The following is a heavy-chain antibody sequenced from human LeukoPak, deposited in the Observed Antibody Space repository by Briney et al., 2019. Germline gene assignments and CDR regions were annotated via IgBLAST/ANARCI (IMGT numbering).Heavy chain of an antibody. J-gene: IGHJ5*02. CDR3: ARRRYCSGGSCYRGLGWFDP. CDR2: ISAYNGNT. CDR1: GYTFTSYG. D-gene: IGHD2-15*01. V-gene: IGHV1-18*01. Sequence: ASVKVSCKASGYTFTSYGISWVRQAPGQGLEWMGWISAYNGNTNYAQKLQGRVTMTTDTSTSTAYMKLRSLRSDDTAVYYCARRRYCSGGSCYRGLGWFDPWGQGTLVTVSS.